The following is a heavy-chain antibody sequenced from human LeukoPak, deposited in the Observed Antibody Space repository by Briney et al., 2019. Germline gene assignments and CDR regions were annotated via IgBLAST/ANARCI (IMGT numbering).Heavy chain of an antibody. CDR2: ISLAGQT. CDR1: GGYISRTNW. CDR3: SRESEPFCPHGY. V-gene: IGHV4/OR15-8*02. J-gene: IGHJ4*02. Sequence: SETLSLTCGVSGGYISRTNWWSWVRQPPGQGLEWIGEISLAGQTNYNPSLNGRVTMSLDKSSNQLSLHLTSVTAADTATYFCSRESEPFCPHGYWGQGTLVIVSS.